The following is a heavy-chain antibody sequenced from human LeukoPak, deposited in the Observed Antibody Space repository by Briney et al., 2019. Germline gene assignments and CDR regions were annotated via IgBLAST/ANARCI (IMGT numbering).Heavy chain of an antibody. CDR3: ARDRARRYCSGGSCYSGYYGMDV. CDR1: GFTVSSNY. Sequence: PGGSLRLSCAASGFTVSSNYMSWVRQAPGKRLEWVSVIYSGGSTYYTDSVKGRFTISRDNSKNTLYLQMNSLRAEDTVVYYCARDRARRYCSGGSCYSGYYGMDVWGQGTTVTVSS. V-gene: IGHV3-66*01. D-gene: IGHD2-15*01. CDR2: IYSGGST. J-gene: IGHJ6*02.